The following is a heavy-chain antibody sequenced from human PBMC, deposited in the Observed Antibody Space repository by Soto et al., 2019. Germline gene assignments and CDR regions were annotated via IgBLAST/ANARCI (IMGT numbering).Heavy chain of an antibody. D-gene: IGHD6-6*01. CDR1: GGTFSSYA. V-gene: IGHV1-69*12. Sequence: QVQLVQSGAEVKKPGSSVKVSCKASGGTFSSYAISWVRQAPGQGVDWMGGIILTFGTENYAQKFQGRVTITADESTSTAYMELSSLRSEDTAVYYGARGTYSSSSDYGMDVWGQGTTVTVSS. CDR3: ARGTYSSSSDYGMDV. J-gene: IGHJ6*02. CDR2: IILTFGTE.